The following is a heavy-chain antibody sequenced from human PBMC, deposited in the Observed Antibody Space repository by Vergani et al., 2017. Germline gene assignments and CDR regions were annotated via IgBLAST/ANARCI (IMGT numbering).Heavy chain of an antibody. CDR3: ARASSSSGYYYYYYMDV. CDR1: GFTFSSYW. CDR2: IKQDGSEK. D-gene: IGHD6-6*01. J-gene: IGHJ6*03. V-gene: IGHV3-7*01. Sequence: EVQLVESGGGLVQPGGSLRLSCAASGFTFSSYWMSWVRQAPGKGLEWVANIKQDGSEKYYVDSVKGRFTISRDNAKNSLYLQMNSLRAEDTAVYYFARASSSSGYYYYYYMDVWGKGTTVTVSS.